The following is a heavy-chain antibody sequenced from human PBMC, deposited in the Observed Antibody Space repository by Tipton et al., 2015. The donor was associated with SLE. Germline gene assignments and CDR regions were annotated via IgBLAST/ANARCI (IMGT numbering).Heavy chain of an antibody. CDR3: ARVRSSTVNRYYYYYMDV. CDR1: GGSISSPNYF. V-gene: IGHV4-30-4*01. Sequence: TLSLTCTVSGGSISSPNYFWSWIRQPPGKGLEWIGYIYYSGSTYYNPSLKSRVTISVDTSKNQFSLKLSSVTAADTAVYYCARVRSSTVNRYYYYYMDVWGKGTTVTVSS. D-gene: IGHD4-17*01. J-gene: IGHJ6*03. CDR2: IYYSGST.